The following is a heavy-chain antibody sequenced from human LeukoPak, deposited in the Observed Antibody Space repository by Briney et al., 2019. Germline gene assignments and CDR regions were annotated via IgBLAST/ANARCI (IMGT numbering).Heavy chain of an antibody. CDR3: ARGLLRYFDWLFQYYYGMDV. J-gene: IGHJ6*02. CDR1: GYTFTSYD. V-gene: IGHV1-8*01. Sequence: ALVKLSCKASGYTFTSYDINWVRQATGQGLEWMGRMNPNSGNTGYAQKFQGRVTMTRNTSISTAYMELSSLRSEDTAVYYCARGLLRYFDWLFQYYYGMDVWGQGTTVTVSS. D-gene: IGHD3-9*01. CDR2: MNPNSGNT.